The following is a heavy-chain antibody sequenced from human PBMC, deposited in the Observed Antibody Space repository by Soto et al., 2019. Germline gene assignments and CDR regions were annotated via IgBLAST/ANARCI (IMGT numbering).Heavy chain of an antibody. CDR1: GFTFSNYA. CDR3: ANRPAPLGWYS. D-gene: IGHD6-19*01. V-gene: IGHV3-23*01. CDR2: ISGIGGST. Sequence: EVQLLESGGGLVQPGGSLRLSCTASGFTFSNYAMSWVRQAPGKGLEWVSGISGIGGSTYYADSVKGRFTISRDISKSTLYLQVSSLRADDTAVYYCANRPAPLGWYSWGQGTLVTVSS. J-gene: IGHJ4*02.